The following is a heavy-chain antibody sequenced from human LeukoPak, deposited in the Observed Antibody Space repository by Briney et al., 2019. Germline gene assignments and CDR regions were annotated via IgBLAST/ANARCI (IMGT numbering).Heavy chain of an antibody. CDR1: GFTFSDYS. V-gene: IGHV4-38-2*01. J-gene: IGHJ2*01. Sequence: PGGSLRLSCAASGFTFSDYSMNWVRQAPGKGLEGIGSMYHGGNTYYNPSLKSRVTISVDTSKNQLSLNLSSVTAADTAVYYCARMGGGWNFDLWGRGTLVTVSS. CDR2: MYHGGNT. CDR3: ARMGGGWNFDL. D-gene: IGHD3-10*01.